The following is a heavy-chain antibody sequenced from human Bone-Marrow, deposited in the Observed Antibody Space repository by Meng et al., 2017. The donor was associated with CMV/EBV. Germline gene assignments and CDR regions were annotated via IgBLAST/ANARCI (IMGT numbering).Heavy chain of an antibody. J-gene: IGHJ4*02. CDR2: ISSSGSTI. Sequence: GESLKISCAASGFTFSTYWMNWVRQAPGKGLEWVSYISSSGSTIYYADSVKGRFTISRDNAKNSLYLQMNSLRAEDTAVYYCARASRTYYYDSSGYLDYWGQGTLVTVSS. D-gene: IGHD3-22*01. CDR1: GFTFSTYW. V-gene: IGHV3-48*04. CDR3: ARASRTYYYDSSGYLDY.